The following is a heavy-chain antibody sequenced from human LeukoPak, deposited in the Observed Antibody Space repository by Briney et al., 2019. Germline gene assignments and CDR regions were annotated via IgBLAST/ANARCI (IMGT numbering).Heavy chain of an antibody. Sequence: GGSLRLSCAVSGLTFSNAWMNWVRQPPGKGLVWVSRIRYDGIVTNYADSVEGRFTISRDNAKNTVHLQMNSLRDDDTAVYYCARANPADFNLWGRGTLVTVSS. D-gene: IGHD1-14*01. CDR3: ARANPADFNL. J-gene: IGHJ2*01. CDR2: IRYDGIVT. V-gene: IGHV3-74*01. CDR1: GLTFSNAW.